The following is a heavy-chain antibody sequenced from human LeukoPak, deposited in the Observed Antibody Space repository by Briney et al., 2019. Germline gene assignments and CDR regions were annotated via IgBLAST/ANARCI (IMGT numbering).Heavy chain of an antibody. J-gene: IGHJ6*03. CDR2: IIPIFGTT. CDR1: GGTFSSYA. CDR3: ARVVGLTGYSSSWYSGYYYYMDV. V-gene: IGHV1-69*06. D-gene: IGHD6-13*01. Sequence: ASVKVSCKASGGTFSSYAISWVRQAPGQGLEWMGGIIPIFGTTNYAQKFQDRVTITADKSTSTAYMELGSLRSEDTAVYYCARVVGLTGYSSSWYSGYYYYMDVWGKGTTVTVSS.